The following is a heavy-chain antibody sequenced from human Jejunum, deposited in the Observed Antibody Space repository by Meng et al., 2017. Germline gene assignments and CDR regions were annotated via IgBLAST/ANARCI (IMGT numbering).Heavy chain of an antibody. CDR3: ARAGINGSSRVVLDY. J-gene: IGHJ4*02. V-gene: IGHV4-39*07. CDR2: IYYNGNT. CDR1: GDSIITSDYY. Sequence: SETLSLTCTVSGDSIITSDYYWAWIRQAPGKGLEWIGSIYYNGNTYYNSSLKSRVTISVDTSKNQFSLKLSSVTAADTAVYYCARAGINGSSRVVLDYWGQGTLVTVSS. D-gene: IGHD3-10*01.